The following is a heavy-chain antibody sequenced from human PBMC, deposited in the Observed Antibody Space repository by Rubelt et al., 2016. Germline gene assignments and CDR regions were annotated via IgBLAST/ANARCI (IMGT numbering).Heavy chain of an antibody. CDR2: LNHSGST. V-gene: IGHV4-34*01. Sequence: QVQLQQWGAGLLKPSETLSLTCAVYGGSFSGYYWSWIRQPPGKGLEWIGELNHSGSTNYNPSLKSRVTIAVDTSTKQCSLKLSSGTAADTAVYYCARGRRGSSSWLGRDYYGMDVWGQGTTVTVSS. J-gene: IGHJ6*02. D-gene: IGHD6-13*01. CDR3: ARGRRGSSSWLGRDYYGMDV. CDR1: GGSFSGYY.